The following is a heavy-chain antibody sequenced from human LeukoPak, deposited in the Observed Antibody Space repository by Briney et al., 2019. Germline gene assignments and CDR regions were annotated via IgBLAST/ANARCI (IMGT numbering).Heavy chain of an antibody. CDR2: ITASSTAI. D-gene: IGHD6-19*01. CDR1: GFTFNTYT. CDR3: ARDPGAAVAGLGDY. V-gene: IGHV3-21*01. Sequence: GGSLRLSCAASGFTFNTYTMNWVRQAPGKGLEWVSSITASSTAIYSADSVKGRFTISRDNSKNTLYLQMGSLRAEDMAVYYCARDPGAAVAGLGDYWGQGTLVTVSS. J-gene: IGHJ4*02.